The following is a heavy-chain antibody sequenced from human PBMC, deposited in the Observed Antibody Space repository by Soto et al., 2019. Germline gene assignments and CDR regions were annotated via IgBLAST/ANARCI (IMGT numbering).Heavy chain of an antibody. CDR2: IYSGGCT. Sequence: PGGSLRLSCAACGVGVSGDYMSGVREGPGKGLVLVSVIYSGGCTYYADPVKGRFTISRDNSKNTPYLQINSRRAEDTAVYFCARDRGSRGYCSSTSCPYYYGMDVCGQGTTVTVSS. CDR1: GVGVSGDY. V-gene: IGHV3-53*01. J-gene: IGHJ6*02. D-gene: IGHD2-2*01. CDR3: ARDRGSRGYCSSTSCPYYYGMDV.